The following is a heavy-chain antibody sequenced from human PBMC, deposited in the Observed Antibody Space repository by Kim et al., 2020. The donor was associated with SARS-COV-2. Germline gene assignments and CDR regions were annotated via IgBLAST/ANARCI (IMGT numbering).Heavy chain of an antibody. V-gene: IGHV3-23*01. CDR3: AKTIVEARFFDY. D-gene: IGHD6-6*01. CDR2: INARRTT. CDR1: VFSFVDYA. J-gene: IGHJ4*02. Sequence: GESLRLSCAASVFSFVDYAMGWVRQAPGKGLEWVSTINARRTTYYSDSVKGRFTISRDSSKNVVDLQMNSLRADDTAVYYCAKTIVEARFFDYWGQGTLV.